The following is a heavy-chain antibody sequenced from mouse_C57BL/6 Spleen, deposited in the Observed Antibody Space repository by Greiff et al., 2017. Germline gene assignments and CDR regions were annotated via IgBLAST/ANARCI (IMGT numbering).Heavy chain of an antibody. CDR3: ARDYGNYLDY. D-gene: IGHD2-1*01. J-gene: IGHJ2*01. CDR2: ISDGGSYT. Sequence: EVQLQESGGGLVKPGGSLKLSCAASGFTFSSYAMSWVRQTPEKRLEWVATISDGGSYTYYPDNVKGRFTISRDNAKNNLYLQMSHLKSEDTAMYYCARDYGNYLDYWGQGTTLTVSS. V-gene: IGHV5-4*01. CDR1: GFTFSSYA.